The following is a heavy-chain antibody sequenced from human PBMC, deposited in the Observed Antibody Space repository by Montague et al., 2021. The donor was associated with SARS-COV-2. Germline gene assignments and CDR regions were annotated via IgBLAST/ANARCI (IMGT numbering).Heavy chain of an antibody. J-gene: IGHJ6*02. CDR3: ARHASYDYSKDLYYYYYYGMDV. D-gene: IGHD4-11*01. CDR1: GGSISSSSYY. Sequence: SETLSLTCTVSGGSISSSSYYWGWIRQPPGKGLEWIGSIYYSGSTYYNPSLKSRVTISVDTSKNQFSLKLSSVTAADTAVYYYARHASYDYSKDLYYYYYYGMDVWGQGTTVTVSS. CDR2: IYYSGST. V-gene: IGHV4-39*01.